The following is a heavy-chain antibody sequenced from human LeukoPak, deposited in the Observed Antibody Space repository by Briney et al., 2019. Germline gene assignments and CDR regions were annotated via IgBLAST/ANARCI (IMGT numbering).Heavy chain of an antibody. CDR1: GGSFSGYY. CDR3: ARGRVIVVVPAADSDYFDY. D-gene: IGHD2-2*01. CDR2: INHSRST. Sequence: SETLSLTCAVYGGSFSGYYWSWIRQPPGKGLEWIGEINHSRSTNYNPSLKSRVTISVDTSKNQFSLKLSSVTAADTAVYYCARGRVIVVVPAADSDYFDYWGQGTLVTVSS. V-gene: IGHV4-34*01. J-gene: IGHJ4*02.